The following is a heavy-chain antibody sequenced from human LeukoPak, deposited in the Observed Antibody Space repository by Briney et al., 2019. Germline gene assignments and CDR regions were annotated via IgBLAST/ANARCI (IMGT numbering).Heavy chain of an antibody. J-gene: IGHJ4*02. V-gene: IGHV3-74*01. CDR1: GLTLSNVW. D-gene: IGHD6-13*01. CDR2: INSDGSST. Sequence: GGSLRLSCVVSGLTLSNVWMHWVRQAPGKGLVWVSRINSDGSSTSYADSVKGRFTISRDNAKNTLYLQMNSLRAEDTAVYYCARDGYVYWGQGTLVTVSS. CDR3: ARDGYVY.